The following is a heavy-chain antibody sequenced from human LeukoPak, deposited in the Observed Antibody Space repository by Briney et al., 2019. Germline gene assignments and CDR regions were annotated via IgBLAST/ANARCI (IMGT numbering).Heavy chain of an antibody. V-gene: IGHV4-39*07. Sequence: SETLSLTCTVSGGSISSSSYYWGWIRQPPGKGLEWIGSIYYSGSTYYNPSLKSRVTISVDTSKNQFSLKLSSVTAADTAVYYCARNWESLWFGELSYFDYWGQGTLVTASS. D-gene: IGHD3-10*01. CDR2: IYYSGST. J-gene: IGHJ4*02. CDR1: GGSISSSSYY. CDR3: ARNWESLWFGELSYFDY.